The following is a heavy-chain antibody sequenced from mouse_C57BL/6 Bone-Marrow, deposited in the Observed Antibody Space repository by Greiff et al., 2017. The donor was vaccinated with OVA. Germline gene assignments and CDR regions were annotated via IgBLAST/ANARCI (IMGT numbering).Heavy chain of an antibody. CDR1: GFTFSSYA. D-gene: IGHD2-4*01. CDR2: ISDGGSYT. CDR3: ARVDYSYWYFDV. V-gene: IGHV5-4*03. J-gene: IGHJ1*03. Sequence: EVKVEESGGGLVKPGGSLKLSCTASGFTFSSYAMSWVRQTPEKRLEWVATISDGGSYTYYPDNVKGRFTISRDNAKNKLYLQMSHLKSEDTAMYYCARVDYSYWYFDVWGTGTTVTVSA.